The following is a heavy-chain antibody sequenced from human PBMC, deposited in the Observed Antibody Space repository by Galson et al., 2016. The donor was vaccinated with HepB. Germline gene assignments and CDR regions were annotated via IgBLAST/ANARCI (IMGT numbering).Heavy chain of an antibody. D-gene: IGHD1/OR15-1a*01. Sequence: SLRLSCAASGFTFSSYVMSWVRQAPGQGLEWVSVIYTGGRTYYTDSVKGRFTISRDSSKNTLYLQMNSLRAEDTAVYYCARHPQNNLWGQGTLVTVSS. CDR1: GFTFSSYV. J-gene: IGHJ4*02. V-gene: IGHV3-53*01. CDR3: ARHPQNNL. CDR2: IYTGGRT.